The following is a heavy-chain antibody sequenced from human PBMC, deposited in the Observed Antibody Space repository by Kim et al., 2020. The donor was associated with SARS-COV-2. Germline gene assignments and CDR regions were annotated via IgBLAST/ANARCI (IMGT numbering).Heavy chain of an antibody. CDR3: AKPGNPNWNYLSIPYYFRMDV. V-gene: IGHV3-23*05. D-gene: IGHD1-7*01. Sequence: GGSLRLSCAASGFMFSSYAMNWVRQGPGKGLEWVSVISSSGLNTNYAHSVKGRFTISRDNSKNTVYLQMNGLRAEDTAVYYCAKPGNPNWNYLSIPYYFRMDVWGQGTPVTVSS. J-gene: IGHJ6*02. CDR1: GFMFSSYA. CDR2: ISSSGLNT.